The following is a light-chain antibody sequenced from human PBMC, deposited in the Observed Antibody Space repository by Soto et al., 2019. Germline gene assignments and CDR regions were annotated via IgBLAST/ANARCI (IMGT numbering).Light chain of an antibody. CDR3: FSSTTPRTHV. Sequence: QSVLTQPASVSGSPGQSITISCTGTSSDVGGYNYVSWYQQHPGKAPKLMIYEVSNRPSGVSNRFSGSKSGNTASLTISGLQAEDEAEYFCFSSTTPRTHVFGTGTKVTFL. CDR2: EVS. CDR1: SSDVGGYNY. V-gene: IGLV2-14*01. J-gene: IGLJ1*01.